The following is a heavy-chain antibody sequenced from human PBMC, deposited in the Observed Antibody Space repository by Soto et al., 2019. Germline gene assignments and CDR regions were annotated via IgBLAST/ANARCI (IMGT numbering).Heavy chain of an antibody. J-gene: IGHJ4*02. V-gene: IGHV3-49*04. CDR1: GFTFGDYA. Sequence: GGSLRLSCTASGFTFGDYAMSWVRQAPGKGLEWVGFIRSKAYGGTTEYAASVKGRFTISRDDSKSIAYLQMNSLKTEDTAVYYCTRDLEDLVGANDYWGQGTLVTVSS. CDR3: TRDLEDLVGANDY. CDR2: IRSKAYGGTT. D-gene: IGHD1-26*01.